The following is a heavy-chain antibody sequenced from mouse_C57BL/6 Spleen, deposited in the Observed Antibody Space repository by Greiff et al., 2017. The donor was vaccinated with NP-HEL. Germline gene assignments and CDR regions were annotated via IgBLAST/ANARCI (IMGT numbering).Heavy chain of an antibody. V-gene: IGHV1-55*01. CDR2: IYPGSGST. J-gene: IGHJ4*01. CDR3: ARRGDYYAMDY. Sequence: VQLQQPGAELVKPGASVKMSCKASGYTFTSYWITWVKQRPGQCLEWIGDIYPGSGSTNYNEKFKSKATLTVDTSSSTAYMQLSSLTSEDSAVYYCARRGDYYAMDYWGQGTSVTVSS. CDR1: GYTFTSYW.